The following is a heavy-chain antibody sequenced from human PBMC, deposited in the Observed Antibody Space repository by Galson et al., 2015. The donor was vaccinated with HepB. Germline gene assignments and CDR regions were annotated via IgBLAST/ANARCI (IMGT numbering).Heavy chain of an antibody. J-gene: IGHJ4*02. Sequence: SVTVSCKASGGTFSSYAISWVRQAPGQGLEWMGGIIPIFGTANYAQKFQGRVTITADESTRTAYMELSSLRSEDTAVYYCASPAGWLRNRPYDYWGQGTLVTVSS. D-gene: IGHD5-12*01. V-gene: IGHV1-69*13. CDR1: GGTFSSYA. CDR3: ASPAGWLRNRPYDY. CDR2: IIPIFGTA.